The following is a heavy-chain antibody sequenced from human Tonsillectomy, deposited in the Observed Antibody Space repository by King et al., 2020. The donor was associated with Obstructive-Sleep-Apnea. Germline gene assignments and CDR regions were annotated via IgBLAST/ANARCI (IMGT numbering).Heavy chain of an antibody. CDR3: ARGDYYDSSGYSLQSDY. CDR2: ISSSSSYI. V-gene: IGHV3-21*01. D-gene: IGHD3-22*01. CDR1: GFTFSSYS. Sequence: VQLVESGGGLVKPGGSLRLSCAASGFTFSSYSMNWVRQAPGKGLEWVSSISSSSSYIYDADSVKGRFTISRDNAKNSLYLQMNSLRAEDTAVYYCARGDYYDSSGYSLQSDYWGQGTLVTVSS. J-gene: IGHJ4*02.